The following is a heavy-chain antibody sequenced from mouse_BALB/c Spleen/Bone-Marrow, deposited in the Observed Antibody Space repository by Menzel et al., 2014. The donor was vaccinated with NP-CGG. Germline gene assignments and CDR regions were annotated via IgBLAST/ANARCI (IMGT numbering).Heavy chain of an antibody. Sequence: EVQVVESGPGLVKPSQTVSLTCTVAGISITTGNYRWSWIRQFPGNKLEWIGYIYYSGTITYNPSLTSRTTITRDTSKNQFFLEMNSLTAEDTATYYCARYYGNYFDYWGQGTTLTVSS. CDR2: IYYSGTI. V-gene: IGHV3-5*02. J-gene: IGHJ2*01. CDR1: GISITTGNYR. D-gene: IGHD2-1*01. CDR3: ARYYGNYFDY.